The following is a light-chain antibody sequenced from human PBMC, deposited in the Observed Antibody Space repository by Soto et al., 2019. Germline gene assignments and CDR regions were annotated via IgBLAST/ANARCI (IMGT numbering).Light chain of an antibody. Sequence: DIVMTQSPDSLAVSLGERATINCKSSQSVLYSSNNKNYFAWYQQKPGQPPKLLIYWASTRESGVPDRFSGGGSGTDFTLTISSLQAEDVAVYYCQQYYSTPLTFGGGTKVDIK. J-gene: IGKJ4*01. CDR3: QQYYSTPLT. V-gene: IGKV4-1*01. CDR2: WAS. CDR1: QSVLYSSNNKNY.